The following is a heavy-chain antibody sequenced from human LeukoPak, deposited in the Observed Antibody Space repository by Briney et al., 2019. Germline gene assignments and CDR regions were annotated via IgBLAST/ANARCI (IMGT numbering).Heavy chain of an antibody. V-gene: IGHV4-59*05. J-gene: IGHJ5*02. CDR3: ARTGGGNYDFWSGYYTYNWFDP. CDR2: IYYSGST. D-gene: IGHD3-3*01. Sequence: SETLSLTCSVSGGSISSYYWSWIRQPPGKGLEWIGSIYYSGSTYYNPSLRSRVTISVDTSKNQFSLKLSSVTAADTAVCYCARTGGGNYDFWSGYYTYNWFDPWGQGTLVTVSS. CDR1: GGSISSYY.